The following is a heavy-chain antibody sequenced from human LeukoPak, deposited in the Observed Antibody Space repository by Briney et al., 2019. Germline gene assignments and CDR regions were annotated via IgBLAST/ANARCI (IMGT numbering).Heavy chain of an antibody. D-gene: IGHD2-2*01. CDR1: GGSISSGGYY. Sequence: SGTLSLTCTVSGGSISSGGYYWSWIRQHPGKGLEWIGYIYYSGSTYYNPSLKSRVTISVDTSKNQFSLKLSSVTAADTAVYYCARAASGYCSSTSCYGADPWGQGTLVTVSS. V-gene: IGHV4-31*03. J-gene: IGHJ5*02. CDR2: IYYSGST. CDR3: ARAASGYCSSTSCYGADP.